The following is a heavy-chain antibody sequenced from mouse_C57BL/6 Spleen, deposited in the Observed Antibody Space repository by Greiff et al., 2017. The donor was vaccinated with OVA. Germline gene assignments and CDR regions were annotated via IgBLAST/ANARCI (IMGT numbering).Heavy chain of an antibody. CDR2: INYDGSST. D-gene: IGHD4-1*01. CDR1: CFPFSVSY. CDR3: ARDWTGSYWYFDV. V-gene: IGHV5-16*01. Sequence: VPVVASEGCFVQPGCSMHLSCTSSCFPFSVSYMAWFPPLPDPCLDWVANINYDGSSTYYLDSLTCRFIISRDNEKNILYLQMSSLKSEDTATYYCARDWTGSYWYFDVWGTGTTVTVSS. J-gene: IGHJ1*03.